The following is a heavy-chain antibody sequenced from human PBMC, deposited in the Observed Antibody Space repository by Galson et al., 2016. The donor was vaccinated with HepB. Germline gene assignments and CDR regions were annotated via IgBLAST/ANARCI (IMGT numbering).Heavy chain of an antibody. Sequence: SLRLSCAASGGSFDRYTMNWVRQAPGKGLEWVSGISANGHVTHYADSVKGRFTISRDNSENTPYMQMNSLRAEDTALYYCAKVMGYFGSALDYWGQGTRVTVSS. CDR2: ISANGHVT. D-gene: IGHD2/OR15-2a*01. J-gene: IGHJ4*02. V-gene: IGHV3-23*01. CDR1: GGSFDRYT. CDR3: AKVMGYFGSALDY.